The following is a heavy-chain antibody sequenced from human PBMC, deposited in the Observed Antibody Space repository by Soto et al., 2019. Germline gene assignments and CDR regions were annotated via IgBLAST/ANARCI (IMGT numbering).Heavy chain of an antibody. V-gene: IGHV4-59*08. CDR2: IYYSGST. J-gene: IGHJ4*02. CDR3: ARSGSSGYYLDY. CDR1: GGSISSYY. D-gene: IGHD3-22*01. Sequence: SETLSLTCTVSGGSISSYYWSWIRQPPGKGLEWIGYIYYSGSTNYNPSLKSRVTISVDTSKNQFSLKLSSVTAADTAVYYCARSGSSGYYLDYWGQGTLVTVSS.